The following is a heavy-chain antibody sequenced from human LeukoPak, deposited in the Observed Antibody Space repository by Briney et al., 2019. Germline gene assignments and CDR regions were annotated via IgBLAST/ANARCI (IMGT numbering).Heavy chain of an antibody. CDR2: TYYRSKWYN. D-gene: IGHD3-22*01. Sequence: SQTLSLTCAISGDSVSSNSAAWTWIRQSPSRGLEWLGRTYYRSKWYNDYAVSVKSRITINPDTSKNQFSLQLNSVTPEDTAVYYCARDYYDSTEPFDYWGQGTLVTVSS. J-gene: IGHJ4*02. V-gene: IGHV6-1*01. CDR3: ARDYYDSTEPFDY. CDR1: GDSVSSNSAA.